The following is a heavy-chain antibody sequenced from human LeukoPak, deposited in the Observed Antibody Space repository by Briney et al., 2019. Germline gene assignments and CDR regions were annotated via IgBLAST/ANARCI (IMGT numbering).Heavy chain of an antibody. CDR2: ISYDGSNK. J-gene: IGHJ4*02. V-gene: IGHV3-30*18. CDR1: GFTFSSYG. CDR3: AKGGASVTRYVDY. Sequence: GRSLRLSCAASGFTFSSYGMHWVRQAPGKGLEWVAVISYDGSNKYYADSVKGRFTISRDNSKNTLYLQMNSLRPEDTAVYYCAKGGASVTRYVDYWGQGTLVTVSS. D-gene: IGHD4-17*01.